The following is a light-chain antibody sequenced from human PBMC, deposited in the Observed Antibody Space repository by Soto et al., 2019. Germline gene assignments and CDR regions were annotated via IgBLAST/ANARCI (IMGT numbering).Light chain of an antibody. CDR2: DAS. V-gene: IGKV3-20*01. CDR1: QSVSSY. J-gene: IGKJ4*01. Sequence: DIVMTQSPATLSVAPGERVTFYCRASQSVSSYLAWYQQKPGQAPRLLIYDASSRATGIPDRFSGGGSGTDFTLTISRLEPEDFAVYYCQQFSSYPLTFGGGTKVDIK. CDR3: QQFSSYPLT.